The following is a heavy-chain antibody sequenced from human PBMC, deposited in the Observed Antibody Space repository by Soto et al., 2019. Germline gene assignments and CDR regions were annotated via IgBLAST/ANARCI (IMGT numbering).Heavy chain of an antibody. J-gene: IGHJ4*02. V-gene: IGHV3-48*01. CDR1: GFTFSGYS. D-gene: IGHD6-13*01. Sequence: EVQLVESGGGLVQPGGSLRLSCAASGFTFSGYSMNWVRQAPGKGLEWVSYISSSSSTLYYSDSVKGRFTISRDNAKNSLYLQMNSLRAEDTAVYYCARVSAAATFFDYWGQGTLVTVSS. CDR2: ISSSSSTL. CDR3: ARVSAAATFFDY.